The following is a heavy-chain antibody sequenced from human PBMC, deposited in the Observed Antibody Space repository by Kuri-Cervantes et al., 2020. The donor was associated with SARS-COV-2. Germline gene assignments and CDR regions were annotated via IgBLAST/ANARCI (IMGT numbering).Heavy chain of an antibody. V-gene: IGHV1-24*01. D-gene: IGHD2-2*03. CDR2: FDPEDGET. CDR3: ARDGYCSSTSCQAGFQH. Sequence: ASVKVSCKVSGYTLTELSMHWVRQAPGKGLEWMGGFDPEDGETIYAQKFQGRVTITTDESTSTAYMELSSLRSEDTAVYYCARDGYCSSTSCQAGFQHWGQGTLVTVSS. CDR1: GYTLTELS. J-gene: IGHJ1*01.